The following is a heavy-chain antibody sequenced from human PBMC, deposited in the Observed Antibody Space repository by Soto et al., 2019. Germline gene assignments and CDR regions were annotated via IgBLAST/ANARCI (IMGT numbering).Heavy chain of an antibody. CDR3: AKYGTWYARIDY. Sequence: GSLRLSCAASGFTFSSYGMHWVRQAPGKGLEWVALISNDGSNDYSADSVRGRFTISRDNSKNTLYLQMNSLRAEDTAVYYCAKYGTWYARIDYWGQGTLVTVSS. J-gene: IGHJ4*02. CDR2: ISNDGSND. V-gene: IGHV3-30*18. CDR1: GFTFSSYG. D-gene: IGHD2-15*01.